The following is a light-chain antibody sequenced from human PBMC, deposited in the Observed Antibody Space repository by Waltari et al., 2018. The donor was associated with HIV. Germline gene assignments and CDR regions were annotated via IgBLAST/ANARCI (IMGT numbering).Light chain of an antibody. J-gene: IGKJ1*01. Sequence: DIILTQSPDTLAVSLGDRATIHCRSSQTVLSDSTHKNYLSWYQQKPGQPPKLLLYWASARESGVPARFSGSGSATDLTLTITDFQAEDAAIYFCQQYYNTPWTFGQGTRADIK. CDR1: QTVLSDSTHKNY. V-gene: IGKV4-1*01. CDR2: WAS. CDR3: QQYYNTPWT.